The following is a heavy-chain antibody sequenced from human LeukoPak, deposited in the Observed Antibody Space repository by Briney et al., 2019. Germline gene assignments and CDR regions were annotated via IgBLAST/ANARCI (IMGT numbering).Heavy chain of an antibody. Sequence: ESGPTLLNPTPTLTLTCTFSGVSLGTSGGGVGWIRQPPGKALEWLSLIYWDDDKRYSPSLKSRRTITRDTSKNQVVLTMTNMDPVDTATYYCARSYGDFDYWGQGTLVTVSS. CDR2: IYWDDDK. V-gene: IGHV2-5*02. D-gene: IGHD3-10*01. J-gene: IGHJ4*02. CDR1: GVSLGTSGGG. CDR3: ARSYGDFDY.